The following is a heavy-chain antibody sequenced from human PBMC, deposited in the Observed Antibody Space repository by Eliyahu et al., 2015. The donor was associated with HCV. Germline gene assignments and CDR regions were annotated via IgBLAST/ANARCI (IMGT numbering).Heavy chain of an antibody. CDR3: TRDNPWGSSIGYFDL. CDR2: IRSKAYGGTT. Sequence: EVQLVESGGGLVQPGRSLRLSCTASGFTFGDYAMSWVRQAPGKGLEWVGFIRSKAYGGTTEYAASVKDRFTISRDDSKSIAYLQMNSLKTEDTAVYYCTRDNPWGSSIGYFDLWGRGTLVTVSS. CDR1: GFTFGDYA. D-gene: IGHD6-13*01. J-gene: IGHJ2*01. V-gene: IGHV3-49*04.